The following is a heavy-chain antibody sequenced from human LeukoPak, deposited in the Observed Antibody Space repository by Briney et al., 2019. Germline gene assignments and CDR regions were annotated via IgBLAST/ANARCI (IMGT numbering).Heavy chain of an antibody. V-gene: IGHV3-23*01. CDR1: GFTFSSYA. CDR3: ARGRNTGRQFYFDY. Sequence: GGSLRLSCGASGFTFSSYAMSWVRQAPGKGLEWVSGISGSGGTTYYADSVKGRFTISRDNSKNTLYLQMNSLRAEDTAVYYCARGRNTGRQFYFDYWGQGTLVTVAS. J-gene: IGHJ4*02. CDR2: ISGSGGTT. D-gene: IGHD5-18*01.